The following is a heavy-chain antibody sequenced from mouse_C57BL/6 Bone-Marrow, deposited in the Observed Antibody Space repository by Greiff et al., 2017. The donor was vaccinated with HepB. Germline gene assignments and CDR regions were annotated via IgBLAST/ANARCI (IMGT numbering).Heavy chain of an antibody. V-gene: IGHV2-2*01. J-gene: IGHJ3*01. CDR3: ARNRALFPRWFAY. CDR1: GFSLTSYG. CDR2: IWSGGST. D-gene: IGHD3-3*01. Sequence: QVQLQQSGPGLVQPSQSLSITYTVSGFSLTSYGVHWVRQSPGKGLEWLGVIWSGGSTDYNAAFISRLSISKDNSKSQVFFKMNSLQADDTAIYYCARNRALFPRWFAYWGQGTLVTVSA.